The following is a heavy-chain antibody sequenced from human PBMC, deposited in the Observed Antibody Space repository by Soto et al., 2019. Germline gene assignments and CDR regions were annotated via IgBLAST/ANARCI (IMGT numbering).Heavy chain of an antibody. CDR2: INPSGGST. CDR1: GYTFTSYY. V-gene: IGHV1-46*01. Sequence: QVQLVQSGAEVKKPGASVKVSCKASGYTFTSYYMHWVRQAPGQGLEWMGIINPSGGSTSYAQKFQGRVTMTRDTSTSTVYMELSSLRSEDTAVYYCARDGGTTIFGVVRNWFDPWGQGTLVTVSS. D-gene: IGHD3-3*01. CDR3: ARDGGTTIFGVVRNWFDP. J-gene: IGHJ5*02.